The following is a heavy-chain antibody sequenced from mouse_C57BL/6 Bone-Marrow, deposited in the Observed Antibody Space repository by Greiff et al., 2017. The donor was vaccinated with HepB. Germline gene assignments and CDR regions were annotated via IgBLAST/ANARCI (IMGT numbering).Heavy chain of an antibody. CDR3: TKVLAAFDV. V-gene: IGHV5-6*01. CDR2: ISTGGSYT. D-gene: IGHD1-3*01. Sequence: EVQLVESGGDLVKPGGSLKLSCAASGFTFSSYGMSWVRQTPDKRLEWVATISTGGSYTYYPDSVKGRFTISRDNAKNTLYLQMSSLKSEDTAVYYCTKVLAAFDVWGTGTAVTVTS. CDR1: GFTFSSYG. J-gene: IGHJ1*03.